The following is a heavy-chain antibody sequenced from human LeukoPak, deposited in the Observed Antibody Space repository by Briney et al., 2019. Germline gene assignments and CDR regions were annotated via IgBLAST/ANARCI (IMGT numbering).Heavy chain of an antibody. CDR2: ISVKHGTT. CDR3: ARDLESDEGDYGDVLPGY. D-gene: IGHD4-17*01. J-gene: IGHJ4*02. Sequence: ASVRVSCKTSGYTFSKFVITWVRQAPGQGLESMGWISVKHGTTHYVDKFHDRLTLTTDTSTRTASMELKSLTSDDTAVYYCARDLESDEGDYGDVLPGYWGQGTLVTVSS. CDR1: GYTFSKFV. V-gene: IGHV1-18*01.